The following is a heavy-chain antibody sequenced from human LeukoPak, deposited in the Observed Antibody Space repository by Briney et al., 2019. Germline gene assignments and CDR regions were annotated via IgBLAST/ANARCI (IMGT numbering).Heavy chain of an antibody. V-gene: IGHV3-33*01. CDR3: ARGGRAAAVPQFSFDE. D-gene: IGHD6-13*01. CDR2: IWYDGSNK. Sequence: PGGSLRLSCAASGFTFSSYGMHWVRQAPGKGLEWVAVIWYDGSNKYYADSVKGRFTISRDNSKNTLYLQMNSLRAEDTAVYYCARGGRAAAVPQFSFDEWEQGTLVTVSS. CDR1: GFTFSSYG. J-gene: IGHJ4*02.